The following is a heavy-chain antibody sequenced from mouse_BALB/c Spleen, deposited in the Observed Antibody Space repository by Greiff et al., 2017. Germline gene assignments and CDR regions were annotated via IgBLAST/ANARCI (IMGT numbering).Heavy chain of an antibody. D-gene: IGHD1-1*01. CDR1: GYTFTSYY. CDR2: INPSNGGT. CDR3: TSLHYDYAMDY. V-gene: IGHV1S81*02. J-gene: IGHJ4*01. Sequence: QVQLQQSGAELVKPGASVKLSCKASGYTFTSYYMYWVKQRPGQGLEWIGEINPSNGGTNFNEKFKGKATLTVDKSSSTAYMQLSSLTSEDSAVYYCTSLHYDYAMDYWGQGTSVTVSS.